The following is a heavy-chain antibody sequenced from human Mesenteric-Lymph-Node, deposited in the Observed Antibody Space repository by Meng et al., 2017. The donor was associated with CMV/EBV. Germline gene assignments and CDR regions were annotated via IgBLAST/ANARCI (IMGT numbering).Heavy chain of an antibody. Sequence: SVKVSCKASGGTFSSYAISWVRQAPGQGLEWMGGIIPIFGTANYAQKFQGRVTITTDESTSTAYMELSSLRSEDTAVYYCVRDRDHYGSGSGARLGVDVWGPGTKVTVSS. J-gene: IGHJ6*02. V-gene: IGHV1-69*05. D-gene: IGHD3-10*01. CDR3: VRDRDHYGSGSGARLGVDV. CDR1: GGTFSSYA. CDR2: IIPIFGTA.